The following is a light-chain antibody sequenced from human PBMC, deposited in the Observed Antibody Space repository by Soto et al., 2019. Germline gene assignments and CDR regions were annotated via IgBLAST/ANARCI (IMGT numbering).Light chain of an antibody. CDR3: QSYDSSLSGYVV. Sequence: QSVLTQPPSVSGAPGQRVTISCTGSSSNIGAGYDVHWYQQLPGTAPKLLIYGNNNRPSGVPDRFSGSKSGTSASLAITGLQAEDEADYYCQSYDSSLSGYVVFGGGTEVTVL. V-gene: IGLV1-40*01. J-gene: IGLJ2*01. CDR1: SSNIGAGYD. CDR2: GNN.